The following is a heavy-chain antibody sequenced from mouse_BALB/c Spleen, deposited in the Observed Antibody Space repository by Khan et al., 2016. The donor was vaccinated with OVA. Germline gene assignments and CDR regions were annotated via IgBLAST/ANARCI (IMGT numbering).Heavy chain of an antibody. D-gene: IGHD1-1*01. CDR2: INTNTGAP. V-gene: IGHV9-3*02. Sequence: QIQLVQSGPELKKPGETVKISCKASGYTFTNYGINWVKQAPGKGLKWMGWINTNTGAPTYAAEFKGRFAFYLETSASTAYLQLHILKNEDTATCFCSRGNYYGNNSWFAYWGQGTLVTVSA. CDR3: SRGNYYGNNSWFAY. J-gene: IGHJ3*01. CDR1: GYTFTNYG.